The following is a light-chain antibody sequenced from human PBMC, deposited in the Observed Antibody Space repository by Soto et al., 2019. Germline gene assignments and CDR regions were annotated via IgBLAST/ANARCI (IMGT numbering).Light chain of an antibody. Sequence: EIVLTQSPATLSSSPAERATLSCRASQSVSNYLTWYQQKPGQAPMLLVYDTFNRDNGIPARFSGSGSDTDFTLTISSVEPEDCAVYDCQQRAGWPRTCGRGTKVEIK. CDR2: DTF. CDR3: QQRAGWPRT. CDR1: QSVSNY. J-gene: IGKJ1*01. V-gene: IGKV3-11*01.